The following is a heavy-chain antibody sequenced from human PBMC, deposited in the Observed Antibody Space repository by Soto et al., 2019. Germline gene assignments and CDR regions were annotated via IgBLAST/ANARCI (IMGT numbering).Heavy chain of an antibody. CDR2: IYSGGST. V-gene: IGHV3-66*01. J-gene: IGHJ4*02. CDR1: GFTVSSNY. D-gene: IGHD5-12*01. Sequence: GGSLRLSCAASGFTVSSNYMSWVRQAPGKGLEWVSVIYSGGSTYYADSVKGRFTISRDNSKNTLYLQMNSLRAEDTAVYYCARNINGYNYVAPIDYWGQGTLVTVSS. CDR3: ARNINGYNYVAPIDY.